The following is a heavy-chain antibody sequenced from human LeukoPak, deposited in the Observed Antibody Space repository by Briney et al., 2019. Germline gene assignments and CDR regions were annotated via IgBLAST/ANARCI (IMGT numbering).Heavy chain of an antibody. V-gene: IGHV4-59*01. CDR3: ARESGTGWFDP. CDR1: GGSISRFY. J-gene: IGHJ5*02. D-gene: IGHD3-10*01. Sequence: SETLSLTCTVSGGSISRFYWSWIRQPPGKGLQWIGYIYNSGSTKYNPSLTSRVTISIDTSKSQFSLKLSSVTAADAAVYYCARESGTGWFDPWGQGTLVTVSS. CDR2: IYNSGST.